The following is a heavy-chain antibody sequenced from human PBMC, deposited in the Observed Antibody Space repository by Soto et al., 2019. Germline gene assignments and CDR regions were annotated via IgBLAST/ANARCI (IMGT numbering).Heavy chain of an antibody. D-gene: IGHD6-13*01. CDR3: ARARATIAAAAIFDC. CDR2: VYRTGST. Sequence: QVQLQESGPGLVKPSGTLSLTCAVSGGSISTSNWWSWVRQPPGKGLEWIGEVYRTGSTNYNPSLESRLPMSVDKSKNQFSLQLTSVTAADTAVYYCARARATIAAAAIFDCWGQGTLVTVSS. J-gene: IGHJ4*02. CDR1: GGSISTSNW. V-gene: IGHV4-4*02.